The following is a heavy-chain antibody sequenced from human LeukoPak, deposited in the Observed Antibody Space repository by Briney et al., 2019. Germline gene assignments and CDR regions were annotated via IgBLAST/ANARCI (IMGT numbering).Heavy chain of an antibody. V-gene: IGHV3-43*01. CDR3: AKVPYDILTGYYKPHFDY. Sequence: GGSLRLSCAASGFNLEDYTMHWVRQTPGKGLEWVSLINWDGGSTYYADSVKGRFTISRDNSKNTLYLQMNSLRAEDTAVYYCAKVPYDILTGYYKPHFDYWGQGTLVTVSS. CDR2: INWDGGST. D-gene: IGHD3-9*01. CDR1: GFNLEDYT. J-gene: IGHJ4*02.